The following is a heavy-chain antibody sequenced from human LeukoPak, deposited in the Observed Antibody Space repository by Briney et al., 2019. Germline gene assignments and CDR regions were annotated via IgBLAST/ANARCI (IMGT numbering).Heavy chain of an antibody. CDR1: GFTFSSYN. CDR3: ARAGGGFDY. Sequence: GGSLRLSCAASGFTFSSYNINWVRQAPGRGLEWVSHISSSGSTTNYAESVKGRFTISRDNAKNSLYLQMNSLRDEDTAVYYCARAGGGFDYWGQGTLVTVSS. J-gene: IGHJ4*02. CDR2: ISSSGSTT. V-gene: IGHV3-48*02. D-gene: IGHD3-10*01.